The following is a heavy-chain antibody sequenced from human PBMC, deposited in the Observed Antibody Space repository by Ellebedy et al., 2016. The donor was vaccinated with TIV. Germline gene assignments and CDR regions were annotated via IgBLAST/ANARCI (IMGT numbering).Heavy chain of an antibody. V-gene: IGHV4-34*01. J-gene: IGHJ6*02. CDR3: ARGGYQLLAYYYYGMDV. CDR2: INHSGST. Sequence: SETLSLTXAVYGGSFSGYYWSWIRQPPGEGLEWIGEINHSGSTNYNPSLKSRVTISVDTSKNQFSLKLSSVTAADTAVYYCARGGYQLLAYYYYGMDVWGQGTTVTVSS. CDR1: GGSFSGYY. D-gene: IGHD2-2*01.